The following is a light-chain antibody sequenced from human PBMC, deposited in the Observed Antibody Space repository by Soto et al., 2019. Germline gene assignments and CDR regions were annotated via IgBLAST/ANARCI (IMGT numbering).Light chain of an antibody. CDR3: QSYDSSMSGYV. V-gene: IGLV1-40*01. CDR2: GNS. J-gene: IGLJ1*01. Sequence: QSVLTQPPSVSGAPGQRVTISCTGSSSNIGAGYDVHWYQQLPGTAPKLLIYGNSNRPSGVPDRFSGAQSGTSASLAITGLQAEDEADYYCQSYDSSMSGYVFRTGTTVTVL. CDR1: SSNIGAGYD.